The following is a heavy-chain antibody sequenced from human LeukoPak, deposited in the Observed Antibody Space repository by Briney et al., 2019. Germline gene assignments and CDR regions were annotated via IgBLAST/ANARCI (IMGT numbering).Heavy chain of an antibody. CDR1: GFTFSSYG. Sequence: PGGSLRLSCAASGFTFSSYGIHWVRQAPGKGLEWVAVISYDGSNKYYADSVKGRFTISRDNAKNSLYLQMNSLRAEDTAVYYCARGSDYFDYWGQGTLVTVSS. V-gene: IGHV3-30*03. CDR3: ARGSDYFDY. CDR2: ISYDGSNK. J-gene: IGHJ4*02.